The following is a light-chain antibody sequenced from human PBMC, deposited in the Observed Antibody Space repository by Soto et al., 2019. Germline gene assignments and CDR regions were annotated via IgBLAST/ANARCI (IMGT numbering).Light chain of an antibody. J-gene: IGKJ1*01. CDR3: QQYYSFPRT. Sequence: VIWMTQSPSLLSASTGDRVTISCRISQGISGYLAWYQQKPGKAPELLIYAASTLQSGVPSRFSGSGSGTDFTLTISCLQSEDFATYYCQQYYSFPRTFGQGTKV. V-gene: IGKV1D-8*01. CDR2: AAS. CDR1: QGISGY.